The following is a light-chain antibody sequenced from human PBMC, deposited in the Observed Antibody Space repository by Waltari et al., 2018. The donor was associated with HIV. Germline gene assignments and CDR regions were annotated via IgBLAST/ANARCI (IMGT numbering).Light chain of an antibody. Sequence: EIVLTQSPGTLSLSPGERATLSCRASQSVSSSYVAWYQQKPGQAPRLLIYGASSRATGIPDRFGGSGSGTDFTLTISRLEPEDFAVYYCQQYGSSPPYSFGQGTKLEIK. CDR2: GAS. CDR1: QSVSSSY. CDR3: QQYGSSPPYS. V-gene: IGKV3-20*01. J-gene: IGKJ2*03.